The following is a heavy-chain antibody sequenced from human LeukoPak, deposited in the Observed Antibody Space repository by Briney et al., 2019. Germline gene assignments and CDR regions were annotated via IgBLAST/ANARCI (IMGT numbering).Heavy chain of an antibody. CDR2: IYPGDSDT. CDR1: GYNFTSYW. J-gene: IGHJ3*02. Sequence: GGALEISCEGSGYNFTSYWIGGGRPVPGKGLEGMGIIYPGDSDTIYSPSFQGQVTISADKSISTAYLQWSSLKASDTAMYYCARAPLIVVVAAATEGDAFDIWGQGTMVTVSS. CDR3: ARAPLIVVVAAATEGDAFDI. D-gene: IGHD2-2*01. V-gene: IGHV5-51*01.